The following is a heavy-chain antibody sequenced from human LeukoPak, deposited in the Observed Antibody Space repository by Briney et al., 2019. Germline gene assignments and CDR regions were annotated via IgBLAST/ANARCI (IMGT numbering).Heavy chain of an antibody. CDR2: INPNSGGT. CDR3: ARSIQYSNSIDY. Sequence: SVKVSCKASGFTFTGYYMHWVRQAPGQGLEWMGWINPNSGGTIYAQNFQGRVTMTRDTSISTAYMELSRLRSDDTAVYYCARSIQYSNSIDYWGQGTLVTVSS. CDR1: GFTFTGYY. J-gene: IGHJ4*02. V-gene: IGHV1-2*02. D-gene: IGHD2/OR15-2a*01.